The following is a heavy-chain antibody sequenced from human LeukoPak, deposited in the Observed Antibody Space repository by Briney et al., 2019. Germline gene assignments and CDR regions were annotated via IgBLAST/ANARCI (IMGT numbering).Heavy chain of an antibody. V-gene: IGHV3-30*18. J-gene: IGHJ4*02. CDR2: ISYDGSNK. D-gene: IGHD6-13*01. CDR1: GFTFSNYG. CDR3: AKDSSLAAADY. Sequence: GRSLRLSCAASGFTFSNYGMHWVRQAPGKGLEWVAVISYDGSNKYYADSVKGRFTISRDNSKNTLYLQMNSLRAEDTAMYYCAKDSSLAAADYWGQGTLVTVSS.